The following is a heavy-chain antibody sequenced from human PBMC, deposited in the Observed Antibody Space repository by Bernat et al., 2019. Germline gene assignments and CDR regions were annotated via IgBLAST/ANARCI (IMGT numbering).Heavy chain of an antibody. J-gene: IGHJ4*02. Sequence: EVQLVESGGGLVQPDRSLRLSCAAFGFPFWDYAMPWVRPTPGKGLGWVSTINWNGANIIYADSVKGRFTISRDNAKNSLYLQMNSLRAEDMAFYYCARDISDTSTTIDYWGQGTLVTVSS. CDR3: ARDISDTSTTIDY. V-gene: IGHV3-9*03. D-gene: IGHD5-18*01. CDR2: INWNGANI. CDR1: GFPFWDYA.